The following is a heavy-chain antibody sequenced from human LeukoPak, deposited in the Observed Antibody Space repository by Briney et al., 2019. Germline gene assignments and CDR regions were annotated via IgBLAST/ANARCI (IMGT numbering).Heavy chain of an antibody. D-gene: IGHD3-3*01. V-gene: IGHV3-20*01. CDR2: INWDGGST. Sequence: GGSLRLSCAASGFTFDDYGMSWVRQAPGKGLEWVSGINWDGGSTGYAVSVKGRFTISRDNAKNSLYLQMNSLRAEDTALYHCARAVYYDFWSGSPDDAFDIWGQGTMVTVSS. CDR3: ARAVYYDFWSGSPDDAFDI. J-gene: IGHJ3*02. CDR1: GFTFDDYG.